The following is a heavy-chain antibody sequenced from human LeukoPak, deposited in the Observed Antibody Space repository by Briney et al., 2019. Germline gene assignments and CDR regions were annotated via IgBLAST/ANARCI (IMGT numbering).Heavy chain of an antibody. D-gene: IGHD3-22*01. V-gene: IGHV4-31*03. J-gene: IGHJ4*02. Sequence: SETLSLTCTVSGGCISSGGYYWSWIRQHPGKGLEWIGYIYYSGSTYYNPSLKSRVTISVDTSKNQFSLKLSSVTAADTAVYYCARYYDSSGYYGYWGQGTLVTVSS. CDR2: IYYSGST. CDR1: GGCISSGGYY. CDR3: ARYYDSSGYYGY.